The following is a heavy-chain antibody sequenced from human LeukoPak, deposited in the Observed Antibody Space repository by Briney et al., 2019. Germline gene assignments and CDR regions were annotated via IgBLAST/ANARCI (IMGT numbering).Heavy chain of an antibody. V-gene: IGHV3-30*02. CDR3: AKDLRAAAGPWFDP. J-gene: IGHJ5*02. D-gene: IGHD6-13*01. Sequence: GGSLRLSCAASGFTFSSYGMHWVRQAPGKGLEWVAFIRYDGSNKYYADSVKGRFTISRDNSKNTLYLQMNSLRAEDTAVYYCAKDLRAAAGPWFDPWGQGTLVTVSS. CDR2: IRYDGSNK. CDR1: GFTFSSYG.